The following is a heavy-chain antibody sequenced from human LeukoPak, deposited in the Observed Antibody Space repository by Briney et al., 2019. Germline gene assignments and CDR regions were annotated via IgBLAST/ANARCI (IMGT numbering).Heavy chain of an antibody. CDR1: GFTFSSYA. CDR3: ARDYSSGYYRTFDY. Sequence: GGSLRLSCAASGFTFSSYAMHWVRQAPGKGLEWVAVISYDGSNIYYADSVKGRFTISRDNSKNTLYLQVNSLRAEDTAVHYCARDYSSGYYRTFDYWGQGTLVTVSS. V-gene: IGHV3-30*04. CDR2: ISYDGSNI. J-gene: IGHJ4*02. D-gene: IGHD3-22*01.